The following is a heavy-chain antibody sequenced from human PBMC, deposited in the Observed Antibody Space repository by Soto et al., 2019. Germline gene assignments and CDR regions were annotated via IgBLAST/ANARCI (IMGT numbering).Heavy chain of an antibody. Sequence: GESLKISCKGSGYSFTNYWIGWVRQMPGKGLEWMGIIYPGDSDTRYSPSFQGQVAISADKSITTAYLQWSSLKASDTAIYYCARHTSAGLHYYDYWGQGTLVTVSS. CDR1: GYSFTNYW. V-gene: IGHV5-51*01. D-gene: IGHD6-25*01. J-gene: IGHJ4*02. CDR2: IYPGDSDT. CDR3: ARHTSAGLHYYDY.